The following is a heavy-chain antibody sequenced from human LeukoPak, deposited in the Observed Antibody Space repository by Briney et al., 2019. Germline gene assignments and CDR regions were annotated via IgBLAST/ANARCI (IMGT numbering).Heavy chain of an antibody. J-gene: IGHJ3*02. CDR1: GFTFSSYS. V-gene: IGHV3-21*01. Sequence: PGGSLRLSCAASGFTFSSYSMNWVRQAPGKGLEWVSSISSSSSYIYYADSVKGRFTISRDNAKNSLYLQMNSLRAEDTAVYYCASSSGAYDYAWGSYRDAFDIWGQGTMVTVSS. CDR3: ASSSGAYDYAWGSYRDAFDI. CDR2: ISSSSSYI. D-gene: IGHD3-16*02.